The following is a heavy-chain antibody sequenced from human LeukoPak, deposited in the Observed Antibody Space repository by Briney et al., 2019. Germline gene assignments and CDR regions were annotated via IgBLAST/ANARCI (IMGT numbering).Heavy chain of an antibody. V-gene: IGHV4-34*01. Sequence: PWETLSLTCALYGGSFSGWYWSWIRQPPGKGLEWIGEINHSGSTNYNPSLKSRVTISVDTSKNQFSLKLSSVTAADTAVYYCAREGGHSIWGQGTMVTVSS. CDR1: GGSFSGWY. CDR3: AREGGHSI. D-gene: IGHD2-15*01. J-gene: IGHJ3*02. CDR2: INHSGST.